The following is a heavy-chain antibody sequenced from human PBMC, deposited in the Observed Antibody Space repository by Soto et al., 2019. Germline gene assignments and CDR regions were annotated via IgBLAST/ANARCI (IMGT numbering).Heavy chain of an antibody. J-gene: IGHJ6*02. CDR3: ARVLHGDYAYGMDV. CDR1: GYTFTSYA. CDR2: INAGNGKT. V-gene: IGHV1-3*01. D-gene: IGHD4-17*01. Sequence: GASVKVSCKASGYTFTSYAMHWVRQAPGQRLEWMGRINAGNGKTKYSQKFQGRVTITTDTSASTAYMELSSLRSEDTAVYYCARVLHGDYAYGMDVWGQGTTVTVSS.